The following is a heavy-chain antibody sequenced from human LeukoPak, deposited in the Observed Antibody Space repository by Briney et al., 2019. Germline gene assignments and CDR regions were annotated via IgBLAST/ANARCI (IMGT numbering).Heavy chain of an antibody. V-gene: IGHV3-74*01. CDR3: AKIAAANCGGDCYSGAYYFDY. CDR2: VNGDGSST. Sequence: PGGSLRLSCAASGFTFSTYWMHWVRQAPGKGLVWVSRVNGDGSSTSYADSVKGRFTISRDNSKNTLYLQMNSLRAEDTAVYYCAKIAAANCGGDCYSGAYYFDYWGQGTLVTVSS. D-gene: IGHD2-21*02. CDR1: GFTFSTYW. J-gene: IGHJ4*02.